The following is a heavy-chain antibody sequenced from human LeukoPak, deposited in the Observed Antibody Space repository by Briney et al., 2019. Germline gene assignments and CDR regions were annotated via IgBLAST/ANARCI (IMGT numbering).Heavy chain of an antibody. CDR1: GFTFSSYW. J-gene: IGHJ6*04. D-gene: IGHD6-25*01. CDR2: IKQDGSEK. V-gene: IGHV3-7*01. Sequence: GGSLRLSCAASGFTFSSYWMSWVRQAPGKGLEWVANIKQDGSEKYYVDSVKGRFTISRDNAKNSLYLQMNSLRAEDTAVYYCARDGTPIYNSGWVYMDVWGKGTTVTISS. CDR3: ARDGTPIYNSGWVYMDV.